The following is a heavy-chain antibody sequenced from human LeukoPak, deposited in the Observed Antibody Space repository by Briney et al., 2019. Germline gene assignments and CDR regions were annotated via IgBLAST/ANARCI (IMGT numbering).Heavy chain of an antibody. D-gene: IGHD5-12*01. V-gene: IGHV1-2*02. CDR2: INPNSGGT. J-gene: IGHJ3*02. CDR1: GYTFTGYY. Sequence: ASVKVSCKASGYTFTGYYMHWVRQAPGQGLERMGWINPNSGGTNYAQKFQGRVTMTRDTSISTAYMELSRLRSDDTAVYYCARGYILHDAFDIWGQGTMVTVSS. CDR3: ARGYILHDAFDI.